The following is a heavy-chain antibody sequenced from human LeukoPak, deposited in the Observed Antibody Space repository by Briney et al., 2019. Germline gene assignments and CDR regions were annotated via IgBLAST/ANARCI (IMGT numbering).Heavy chain of an antibody. V-gene: IGHV3-23*01. Sequence: GGSLRLSCAASGFTFSNFLMTWVGQAPGKGPEWVSAISGSGGGTYYADSVKGRFTISRDNSKNTLYLQMNSLRGDDTAVYYCAKDVGKWESLHFFDYWGQGTLVTVSS. CDR3: AKDVGKWESLHFFDY. CDR1: GFTFSNFL. J-gene: IGHJ4*02. CDR2: ISGSGGGT. D-gene: IGHD1-26*01.